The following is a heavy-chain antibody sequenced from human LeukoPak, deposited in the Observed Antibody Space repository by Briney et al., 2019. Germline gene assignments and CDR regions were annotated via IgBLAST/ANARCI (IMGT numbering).Heavy chain of an antibody. CDR2: IKQDGSEK. J-gene: IGHJ3*02. CDR1: GFTFSSYW. Sequence: PGGSLRLSCAASGFTFSSYWMSWVRQAPGKGLEWVANIKQDGSEKYYVDSVKGRFTISRDNAKNSLYLQMNSLRAEDTAVYYCAGPRPTTGDAFDIWGQGTMVTVSS. V-gene: IGHV3-7*01. CDR3: AGPRPTTGDAFDI. D-gene: IGHD1-14*01.